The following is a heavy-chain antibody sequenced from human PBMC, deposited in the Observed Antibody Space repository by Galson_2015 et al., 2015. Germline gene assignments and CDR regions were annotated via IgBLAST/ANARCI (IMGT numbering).Heavy chain of an antibody. Sequence: SLRLSCAASGFTFSSYAMSWVRQAPGKGLEWISYINSGSTIYYADSVKGRFTISRDNAKNSLYLQMNSLRVEDTAVYYCARSRSTDYSFDYWGQGTLVTVSS. J-gene: IGHJ4*02. CDR1: GFTFSSYA. CDR2: INSGSTI. D-gene: IGHD4-11*01. V-gene: IGHV3-11*01. CDR3: ARSRSTDYSFDY.